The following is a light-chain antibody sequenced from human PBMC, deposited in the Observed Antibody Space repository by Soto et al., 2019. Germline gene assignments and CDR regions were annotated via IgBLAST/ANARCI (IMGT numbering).Light chain of an antibody. J-gene: IGKJ4*01. V-gene: IGKV1-12*01. Sequence: DIQRTQSPSTVSASVGDRESITRRAGQGISSWLAWYQQKPGKAPKLLIYAASSLQSGVPSRFSGSGSGTDFTLTISRLEPEDFVVYYCQQHGSSPPLTLGGGTKVDIK. CDR1: QGISSW. CDR3: QQHGSSPPLT. CDR2: AAS.